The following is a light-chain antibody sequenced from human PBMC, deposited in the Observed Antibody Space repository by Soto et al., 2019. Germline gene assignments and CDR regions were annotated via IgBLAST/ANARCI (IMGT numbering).Light chain of an antibody. CDR3: QQYGSAPWT. CDR1: QSVSSNY. CDR2: AAY. V-gene: IGKV3-20*01. J-gene: IGKJ1*01. Sequence: EIVLTQSPGTLSLSPGERATISCRASQSVSSNYLAWYQQKPGQAPRLLIYAAYNRASGIPDRFGGSGSGTDFPLTVSRLEPEDFAVYYCQQYGSAPWTFGQGTKVEI.